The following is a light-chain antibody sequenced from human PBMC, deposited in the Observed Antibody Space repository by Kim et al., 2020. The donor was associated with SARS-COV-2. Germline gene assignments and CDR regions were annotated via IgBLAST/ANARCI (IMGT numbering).Light chain of an antibody. CDR1: KMEDRY. V-gene: IGLV3-1*01. CDR2: QDT. Sequence: VAQGQTATVTCSGDKMEDRYGCWFQQRQGQSPLLDISQDTKRPSGIPERFSGSNTGNTATLTISGTQATDEADYLCQAWDRNTAVFGGGTQLTVL. CDR3: QAWDRNTAV. J-gene: IGLJ2*01.